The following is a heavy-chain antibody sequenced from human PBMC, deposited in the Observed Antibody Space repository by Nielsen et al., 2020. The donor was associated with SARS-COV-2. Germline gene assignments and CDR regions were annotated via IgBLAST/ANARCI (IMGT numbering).Heavy chain of an antibody. J-gene: IGHJ6*02. CDR3: ARVLGGGYYYGMDV. V-gene: IGHV3-30*03. D-gene: IGHD3-10*01. Sequence: VRQAPGKGLEWVAVISYDGSNKYYADSVKGRFTISRDNSKNTLYLQMNSLRAEDTAVYYCARVLGGGYYYGMDVWGQGTTVTVSS. CDR2: ISYDGSNK.